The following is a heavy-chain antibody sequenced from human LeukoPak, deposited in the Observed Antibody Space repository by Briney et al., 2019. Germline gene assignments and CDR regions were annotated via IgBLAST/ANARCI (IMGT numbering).Heavy chain of an antibody. CDR2: MNPNSGNT. D-gene: IGHD2-21*01. Sequence: ASVKVSCKASGYTFTSYDINWVRQATGQGLEWMGWMNPNSGNTGYAQKFQGRVTITRNTSISTAYMELSSLRSEDTAVYYCARLAYCGGDCYSSWFDPWGQGTLVTVSS. V-gene: IGHV1-8*03. CDR1: GYTFTSYD. CDR3: ARLAYCGGDCYSSWFDP. J-gene: IGHJ5*02.